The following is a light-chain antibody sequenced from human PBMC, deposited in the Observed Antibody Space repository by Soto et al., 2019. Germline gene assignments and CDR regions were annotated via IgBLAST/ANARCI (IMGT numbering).Light chain of an antibody. Sequence: EILMTQFPATLSVSPGERATLSCRASQTVGINLAWYQQKPGQPPRLLIYGASIRDTSVPVRFRASGSGTEFTLTISSLQSEDFAVYYCQHYNEWPFTFGPGTKVD. J-gene: IGKJ3*01. V-gene: IGKV3-15*01. CDR1: QTVGIN. CDR2: GAS. CDR3: QHYNEWPFT.